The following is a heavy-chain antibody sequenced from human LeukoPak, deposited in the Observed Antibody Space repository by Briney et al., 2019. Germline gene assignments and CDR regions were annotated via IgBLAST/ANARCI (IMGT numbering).Heavy chain of an antibody. CDR3: ATEIQLVSWWFFDL. Sequence: SETLSLTCTVSGGSISSSIYYWDWIRQPPGRGLEWIGSIYYSGSTYYSPSLKSRVTISVDTSKNQFSLKLSSVTAADTAVYYCATEIQLVSWWFFDLWGRGTLVTVSS. CDR1: GGSISSSIYY. D-gene: IGHD5-18*01. CDR2: IYYSGST. J-gene: IGHJ2*01. V-gene: IGHV4-39*07.